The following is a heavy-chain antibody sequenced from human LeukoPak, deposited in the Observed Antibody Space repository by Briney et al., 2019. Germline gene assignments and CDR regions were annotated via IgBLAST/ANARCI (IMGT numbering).Heavy chain of an antibody. CDR1: GFTFSSYG. Sequence: PGGSLRLSCAASGFTFSSYGMHWVRQAPGKGLEWVAVISYSGGDNKYYADSVNGRFTISRDNSKNTLFLQMNSLRPEDTAVYYCARDPTAVSNQPQYYFDFWGQGTLVTVSS. CDR3: ARDPTAVSNQPQYYFDF. D-gene: IGHD4-17*01. CDR2: ISYSGGDNK. V-gene: IGHV3-30*19. J-gene: IGHJ4*02.